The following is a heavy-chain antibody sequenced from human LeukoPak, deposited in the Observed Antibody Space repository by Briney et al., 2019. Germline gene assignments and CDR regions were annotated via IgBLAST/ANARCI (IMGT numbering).Heavy chain of an antibody. V-gene: IGHV4-34*01. D-gene: IGHD1-7*01. CDR3: ARHEAGTVGDITTYFDY. J-gene: IGHJ4*02. CDR2: INHSGST. Sequence: SETLSLTCAVYGGSFSGYYWSWIRQPPGKGLEWIGEINHSGSTYYNPSLKSRVTISVDTSKNQFSLKLSSVTAADTAVYYCARHEAGTVGDITTYFDYWGQGTLVTVSS. CDR1: GGSFSGYY.